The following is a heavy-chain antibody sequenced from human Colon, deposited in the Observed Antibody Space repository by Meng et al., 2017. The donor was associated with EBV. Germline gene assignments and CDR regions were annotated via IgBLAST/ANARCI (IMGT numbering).Heavy chain of an antibody. J-gene: IGHJ4*02. CDR2: ISSSSSYI. V-gene: IGHV3-21*01. CDR1: GSTFSNYI. Sequence: ELQEGGCRRRLLSPRGALTLSLAGSGSTFSNYIMNGVRPAPGKGLEGVSTISSSSSYIPYADSVKGRFTISRDNAKNSLYLQMNSLRAEDTAVYYCARGMATIYFDYWGQGTLVTVSS. D-gene: IGHD5-24*01. CDR3: ARGMATIYFDY.